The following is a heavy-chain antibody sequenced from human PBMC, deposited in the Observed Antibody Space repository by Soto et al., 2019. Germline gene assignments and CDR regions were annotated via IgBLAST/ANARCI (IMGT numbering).Heavy chain of an antibody. D-gene: IGHD3-3*02. Sequence: GGSLRLSCAASGFTVSSNYMSWVRQAPGKGLEWVSVIYSGGSTYYADSVKGRFTISRDNSKNTLYLQMNSLRAEDTAVYYCARALLVKHWFDPRGQGTLVTVPQ. CDR3: ARALLVKHWFDP. V-gene: IGHV3-53*01. CDR1: GFTVSSNY. J-gene: IGHJ5*02. CDR2: IYSGGST.